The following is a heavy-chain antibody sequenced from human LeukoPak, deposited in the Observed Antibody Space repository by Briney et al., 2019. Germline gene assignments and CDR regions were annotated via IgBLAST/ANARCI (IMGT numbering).Heavy chain of an antibody. CDR2: ISSSSSYI. CDR3: ARDGDGGTMIVVAGDFDY. Sequence: GGSLRLSCAASGFTFSSYSMNWVRQAPGKGLEWVPSISSSSSYIYYADSVKGRFTISRDNAKNSLYLQMNSLRAEDTAVYYCARDGDGGTMIVVAGDFDYWGQGTLVTVSS. J-gene: IGHJ4*02. D-gene: IGHD3-22*01. CDR1: GFTFSSYS. V-gene: IGHV3-21*01.